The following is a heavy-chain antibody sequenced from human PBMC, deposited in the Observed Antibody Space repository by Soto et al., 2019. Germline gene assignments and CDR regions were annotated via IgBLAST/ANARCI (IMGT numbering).Heavy chain of an antibody. D-gene: IGHD3-22*01. Sequence: EVQLVESGGGLVKPGGSLRLSCAASGFTFSSYSMNWVRQAPGKGLEWVSSISSSSSYIYYADSVKGRFTISRDNAKNSMYLQMNSLRAEDTAVYYCARWYYYDSSGYYRTTYAFDICGQGKMVTVSS. V-gene: IGHV3-21*01. CDR3: ARWYYYDSSGYYRTTYAFDI. CDR1: GFTFSSYS. CDR2: ISSSSSYI. J-gene: IGHJ3*02.